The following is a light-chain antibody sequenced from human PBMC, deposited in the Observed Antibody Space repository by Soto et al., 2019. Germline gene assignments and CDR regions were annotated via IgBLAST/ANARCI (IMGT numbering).Light chain of an antibody. J-gene: IGLJ2*01. CDR2: EVT. V-gene: IGLV2-14*01. Sequence: QSVLTQPASVSGSPGQSITISCTGTSSDVGGYNYVSWYQQHPGKAPKLMIYEVTNRPSGISDRFSASKSGNTASLTISGLQAEYEADYYCNSYTTSSTLVFGGGTKLTVL. CDR3: NSYTTSSTLV. CDR1: SSDVGGYNY.